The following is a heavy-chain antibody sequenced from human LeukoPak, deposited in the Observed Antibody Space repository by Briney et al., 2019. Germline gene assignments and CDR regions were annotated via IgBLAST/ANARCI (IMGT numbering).Heavy chain of an antibody. Sequence: GGFLRLSCAASGFTFSSYSMNWVRQAPGKGLEWVSYISSSSSTIYYADSVKGRFSISRDNAKNSLYLQMNSLRAEDTAVYYCAKDYSRGWPGNPDYLDYWGQGTVVTVSS. CDR3: AKDYSRGWPGNPDYLDY. CDR1: GFTFSSYS. D-gene: IGHD6-19*01. V-gene: IGHV3-48*01. CDR2: ISSSSSTI. J-gene: IGHJ4*02.